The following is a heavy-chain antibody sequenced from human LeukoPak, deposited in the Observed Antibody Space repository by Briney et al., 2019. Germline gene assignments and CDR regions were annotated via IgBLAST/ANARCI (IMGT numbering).Heavy chain of an antibody. V-gene: IGHV1-3*03. CDR2: INAGNGNT. Sequence: ASVKVSCKASGYTFTSYAMHWVRQAPGQRLEWMGWINAGNGNTKYSQEFQGRVTITRDTSASTAYMELSSLRSEDMAVYYCASPNSYGSGAPYYYYMDVWGKGTTVTVSS. D-gene: IGHD3-10*01. CDR3: ASPNSYGSGAPYYYYMDV. CDR1: GYTFTSYA. J-gene: IGHJ6*03.